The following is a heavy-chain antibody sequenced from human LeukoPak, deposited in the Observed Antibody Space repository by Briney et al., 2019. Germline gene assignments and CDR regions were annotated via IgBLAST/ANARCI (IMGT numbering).Heavy chain of an antibody. V-gene: IGHV4-61*02. J-gene: IGHJ4*02. Sequence: SETLSLTCTVSGGSISSGSYYWSWIRQPAGKGLEWIARIYTSGSTNYNPSLKSRVTISVDTSKNQFSLKLSSVTAADTAVYYCAREGHMTTVTPHFDYWGQGTLVTVSS. CDR2: IYTSGST. CDR1: GGSISSGSYY. D-gene: IGHD4-11*01. CDR3: AREGHMTTVTPHFDY.